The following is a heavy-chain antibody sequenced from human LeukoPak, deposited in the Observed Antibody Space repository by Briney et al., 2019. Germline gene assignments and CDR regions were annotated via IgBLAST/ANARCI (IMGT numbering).Heavy chain of an antibody. CDR1: VYSFTSYW. CDR3: ARHSLRDGAARPSYYYYYMDV. J-gene: IGHJ6*03. Sequence: LGESLKISCKGSVYSFTSYWIVWARQMPGKGLEWMGIIYPGDSDTRYSPSFQGQVTISANKSITTSSLPWSSLKASDTAMHYCARHSLRDGAARPSYYYYYMDVSGKGTTVTVSS. V-gene: IGHV5-51*01. D-gene: IGHD6-6*01. CDR2: IYPGDSDT.